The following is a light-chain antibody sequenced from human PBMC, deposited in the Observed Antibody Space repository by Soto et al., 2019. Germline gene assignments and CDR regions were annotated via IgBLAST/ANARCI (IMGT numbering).Light chain of an antibody. Sequence: DIQMTQSPSSLSASVGDRVTITCQASQDISNYLNWYQQKPGKAPKLLIYDASNLETGVPSRFRRSGSGTDFTFTISSLQPEGSATDYRQQDGNRPFTFSPGTKVDT. CDR2: DAS. CDR3: QQDGNRPFT. V-gene: IGKV1-33*01. J-gene: IGKJ3*01. CDR1: QDISNY.